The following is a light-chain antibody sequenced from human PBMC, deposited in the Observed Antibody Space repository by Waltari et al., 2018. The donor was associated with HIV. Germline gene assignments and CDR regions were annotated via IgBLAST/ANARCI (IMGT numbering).Light chain of an antibody. Sequence: EIVMTQSPATLSVSAGERVTVSCRASQTINTNLAWYQQKPGQAPRLLIYGASTRDTGIPARFSGGGSGTEFTLTISSLQSEDFAIYYCQQYSNWPRTFGQGTQVEIK. CDR1: QTINTN. CDR2: GAS. V-gene: IGKV3-15*01. CDR3: QQYSNWPRT. J-gene: IGKJ1*01.